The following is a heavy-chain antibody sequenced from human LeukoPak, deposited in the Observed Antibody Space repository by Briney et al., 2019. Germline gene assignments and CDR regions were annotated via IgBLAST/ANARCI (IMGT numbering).Heavy chain of an antibody. Sequence: SETLSLTCTVSGGSISSSSYYWGWIRQPPGKGLEWIGSIYYSGSTYYNPSLKSRVTISVDTSKNQFSLKLSSVTAADTAVYYCARGRGYSYGYEFVTGRKYWYFDLWGRGTLVTVSS. CDR2: IYYSGST. V-gene: IGHV4-39*07. J-gene: IGHJ2*01. CDR1: GGSISSSSYY. D-gene: IGHD5-18*01. CDR3: ARGRGYSYGYEFVTGRKYWYFDL.